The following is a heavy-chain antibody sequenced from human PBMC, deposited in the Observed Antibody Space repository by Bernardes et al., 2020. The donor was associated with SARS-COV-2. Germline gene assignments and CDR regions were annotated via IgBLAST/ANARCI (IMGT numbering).Heavy chain of an antibody. CDR1: GFTFSSYG. J-gene: IGHJ2*01. CDR2: ISDGGGST. V-gene: IGHV3-23*01. CDR3: AKCRACSMGVPTTDLWYFDL. Sequence: GGSLRLSCAASGFTFSSYGMSWVRQAPGKGLEWVSTISDGGGSTHYADSVKGRFTISRDTSKNTLYLQVNSLRAEDTAQYYCAKCRACSMGVPTTDLWYFDLWGRGTPVTVSS. D-gene: IGHD1-26*01.